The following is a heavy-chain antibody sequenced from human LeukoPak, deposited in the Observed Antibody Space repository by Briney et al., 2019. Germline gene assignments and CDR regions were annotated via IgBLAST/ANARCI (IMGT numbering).Heavy chain of an antibody. V-gene: IGHV3-30*18. J-gene: IGHJ5*02. CDR2: ISYDGKSQ. D-gene: IGHD6-19*01. CDR3: AKDLYGGGWYNYFDP. CDR1: GFSCSNYG. Sequence: PGGSLRLSCAASGFSCSNYGMHWVRQAPGKGLEWVAMISYDGKSQRYGDSVKGRSTISRDNSKNTVYLQMNSLRPEDSAMYYCAKDLYGGGWYNYFDPWGQGTRVTVSS.